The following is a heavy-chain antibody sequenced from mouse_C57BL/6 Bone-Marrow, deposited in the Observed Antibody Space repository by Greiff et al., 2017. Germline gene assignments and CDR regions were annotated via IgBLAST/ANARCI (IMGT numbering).Heavy chain of an antibody. D-gene: IGHD3-3*01. Sequence: VQLQQPGAELVKPGASVKMSCKASGYTFTSYWITWVKQRPGQGLEWIGDIYPGSGSTNYNEKFKSKATLTVDTSSSTAYMQLSSLTSEDSAVYVCASQEGTVDWYFDVWGTGTTVTVSA. CDR3: ASQEGTVDWYFDV. J-gene: IGHJ1*03. CDR2: IYPGSGST. V-gene: IGHV1-55*01. CDR1: GYTFTSYW.